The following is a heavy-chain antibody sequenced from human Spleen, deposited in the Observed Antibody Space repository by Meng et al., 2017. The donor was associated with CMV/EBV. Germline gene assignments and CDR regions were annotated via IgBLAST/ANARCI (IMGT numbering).Heavy chain of an antibody. CDR3: ARGGIAAAGTNWFDP. Sequence: SGYTLTSYNINWVRQATGQGLEWMGWMNPNSGNTGYAQRFQGRVTITRNTSISTAYMELSSLRSEDTAVYYCARGGIAAAGTNWFDPWGQGTLVTVSS. V-gene: IGHV1-8*03. D-gene: IGHD6-13*01. CDR2: MNPNSGNT. J-gene: IGHJ5*02. CDR1: GYTLTSYN.